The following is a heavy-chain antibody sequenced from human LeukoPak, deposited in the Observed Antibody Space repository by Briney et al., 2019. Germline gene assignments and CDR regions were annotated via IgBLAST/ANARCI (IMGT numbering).Heavy chain of an antibody. CDR3: ARVTGRDGYNELLSYYFDY. CDR2: IYHSGST. V-gene: IGHV4-30-2*01. D-gene: IGHD5-24*01. CDR1: GGSISSGDYY. J-gene: IGHJ4*02. Sequence: PSETLSLTCTVSGGSISSGDYYWSWIRQPPGKGLEWIGYIYHSGSTYYNPSLKSRVTISVDGSKNQFSLKLSSVTAADTAVYYCARVTGRDGYNELLSYYFDYWGQGTLVTVSS.